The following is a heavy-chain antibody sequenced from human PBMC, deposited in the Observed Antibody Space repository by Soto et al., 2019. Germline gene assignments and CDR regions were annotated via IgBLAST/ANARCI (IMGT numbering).Heavy chain of an antibody. Sequence: SETLSLTCAVSGYSIRSGYFWGWIRQPPGKGLEWIGSMYHSGISYYNLSLKSRVTISVDTSKNQLSLKLSSATAADTAVYYCARSMYSTSAQLYYGMDVWGQGTTVTVSS. J-gene: IGHJ6*02. D-gene: IGHD6-6*01. CDR2: MYHSGIS. V-gene: IGHV4-38-2*01. CDR1: GYSIRSGYF. CDR3: ARSMYSTSAQLYYGMDV.